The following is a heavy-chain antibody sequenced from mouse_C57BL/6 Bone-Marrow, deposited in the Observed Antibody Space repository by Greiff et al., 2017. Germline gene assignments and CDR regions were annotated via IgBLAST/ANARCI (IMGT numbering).Heavy chain of an antibody. Sequence: QVQLKESGPGLVQPSQSLSITCTVSGFSLTSYGVHWVRQSPGKGLGWLGVIWSGGSSAYNAAFISRMSISKDNSTSQVFFKMNSLQADDTAIYYCAREPYYYGTFDYAMDYWGQGTSVTVSS. CDR2: IWSGGSS. CDR3: AREPYYYGTFDYAMDY. V-gene: IGHV2-2*01. D-gene: IGHD1-1*01. CDR1: GFSLTSYG. J-gene: IGHJ4*01.